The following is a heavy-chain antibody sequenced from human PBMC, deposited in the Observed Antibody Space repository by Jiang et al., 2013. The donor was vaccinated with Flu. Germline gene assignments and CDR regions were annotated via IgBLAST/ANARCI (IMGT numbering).Heavy chain of an antibody. V-gene: IGHV3-23*01. CDR3: ARSCTTNYCRWGMDV. CDR1: SYA. CDR2: ISGSGGST. J-gene: IGHJ6*02. D-gene: IGHD2-15*01. Sequence: SYAMSWVRPGVQEGGVEWVSAISGSGGSTYYADSVKGRFTISRDNSKNTLYLQMNSLRAEDTAVYYCARSCTTNYCRWGMDVWGQGTTVTVSS.